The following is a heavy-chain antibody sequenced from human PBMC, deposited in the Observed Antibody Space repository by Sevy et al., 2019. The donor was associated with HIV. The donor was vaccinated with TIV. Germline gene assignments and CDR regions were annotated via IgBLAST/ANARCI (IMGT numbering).Heavy chain of an antibody. J-gene: IGHJ6*02. V-gene: IGHV4-39*01. CDR2: IYYTGST. CDR1: GGSISSSSYY. D-gene: IGHD3-3*01. CDR3: ARPEGLQLNYAMDV. Sequence: SETLSLTCTVSGGSISSSSYYWNWIRQPPGKGLEWIGSIYYTGSTYYKPYLKSRVTISKDTSKNQFSLKLTSVTAADTAVYYCARPEGLQLNYAMDVWGQGTTVTVSS.